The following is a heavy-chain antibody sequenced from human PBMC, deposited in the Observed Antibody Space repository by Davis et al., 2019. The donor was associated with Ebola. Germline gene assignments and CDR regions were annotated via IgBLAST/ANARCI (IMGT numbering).Heavy chain of an antibody. CDR2: INSDGSST. D-gene: IGHD4-17*01. J-gene: IGHJ4*02. V-gene: IGHV3-74*01. Sequence: HTGGSLRLSCAASGFTFSSYWMSWVRQAPGKGLVWVSRINSDGSSTSYADSVKGRFTTSRDNAKNTLYLQMNSLRAEDTAVYYCAKGSPVTTWGDDYWGQGTLVTVSS. CDR3: AKGSPVTTWGDDY. CDR1: GFTFSSYW.